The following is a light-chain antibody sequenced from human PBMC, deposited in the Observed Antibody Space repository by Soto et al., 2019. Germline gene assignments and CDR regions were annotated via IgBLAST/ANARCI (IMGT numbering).Light chain of an antibody. V-gene: IGLV2-11*01. CDR1: SSDVGGYDF. Sequence: QSALTQPRSVSGSPGQSVTISCTGTSSDVGGYDFVSWYQQHPGKAPKLTISDVSKRPSGVPDRFSGSKSGNTASLTISGLQAEDEADYYCCSYAGDLALFGGGTKLTVL. CDR3: CSYAGDLAL. CDR2: DVS. J-gene: IGLJ2*01.